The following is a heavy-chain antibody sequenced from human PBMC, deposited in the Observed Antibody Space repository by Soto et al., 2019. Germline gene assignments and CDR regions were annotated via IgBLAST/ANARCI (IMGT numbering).Heavy chain of an antibody. Sequence: SVKVSCKASGGTFSSYAISWVRQAPGQGLEWMGGIIPIFGTANYAQKFQGRVTITADESTSTAYMELSSLRSEDTAVYYCARSAYDSSGYHIDAFDIWGQGTMVTVSS. D-gene: IGHD3-22*01. CDR2: IIPIFGTA. V-gene: IGHV1-69*13. J-gene: IGHJ3*02. CDR3: ARSAYDSSGYHIDAFDI. CDR1: GGTFSSYA.